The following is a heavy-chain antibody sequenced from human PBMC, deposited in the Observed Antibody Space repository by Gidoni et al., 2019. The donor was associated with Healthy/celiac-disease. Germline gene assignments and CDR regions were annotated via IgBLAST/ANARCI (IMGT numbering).Heavy chain of an antibody. D-gene: IGHD3-10*01. Sequence: QVQLHQLGAGLLKPSDTLSLTCAVYGGSFSGYYWSWIRQPPGKGLEWIGEINHSGSTNYNPSRKSRVTRSVDTSKNQFSLKLSSVTAADTAVYYCASFYYYGSGSYLFDYWGQGTLVTVSS. V-gene: IGHV4-34*01. CDR3: ASFYYYGSGSYLFDY. CDR1: GGSFSGYY. J-gene: IGHJ4*02. CDR2: INHSGST.